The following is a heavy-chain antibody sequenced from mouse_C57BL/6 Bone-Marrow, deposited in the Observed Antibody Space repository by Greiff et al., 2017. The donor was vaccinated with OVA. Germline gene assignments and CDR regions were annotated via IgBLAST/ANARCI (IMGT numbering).Heavy chain of an antibody. Sequence: EVKLVESGGGLVKPGGSLKLSCAASGFTFSDYGMHWVRQAPEKGLEWVAYISSGSSTIYYADTVKGRFTISRDNAKNTLFLQMTSLRSEDTAMYYCARDDYSCAYWGQGTLVTVSA. D-gene: IGHD2-4*01. CDR1: GFTFSDYG. J-gene: IGHJ3*01. CDR3: ARDDYSCAY. V-gene: IGHV5-17*01. CDR2: ISSGSSTI.